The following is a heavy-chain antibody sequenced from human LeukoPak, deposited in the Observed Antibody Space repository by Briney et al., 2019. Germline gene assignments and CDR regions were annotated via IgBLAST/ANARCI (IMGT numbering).Heavy chain of an antibody. CDR1: GYSISSGYY. Sequence: SETLSLTCTVSGYSISSGYYWGWIRQPPGKGLEWIGYIYHSGSTYYNPSLKSRVTISVDRSKNQFSLKLSSVTAADTAVYYCARVDCSSTSCYSDYYYYYMDVWGKGTTVTVSS. J-gene: IGHJ6*03. CDR2: IYHSGST. CDR3: ARVDCSSTSCYSDYYYYYMDV. D-gene: IGHD2-2*01. V-gene: IGHV4-38-2*02.